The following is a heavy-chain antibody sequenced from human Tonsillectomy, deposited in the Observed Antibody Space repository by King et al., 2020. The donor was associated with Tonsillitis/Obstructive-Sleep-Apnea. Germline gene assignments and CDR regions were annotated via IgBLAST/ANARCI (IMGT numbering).Heavy chain of an antibody. CDR1: GDSVSSSSAG. J-gene: IGHJ3*02. D-gene: IGHD6-6*01. Sequence: LQQSGPGLVKPSQTLSLTCAISGDSVSSSSAGWNWIRQSPSRGLEWLGRTNYRSKWYNDYAVSVKSRITINPDTSKNQFSLQRNSVTPEDTALYYCSSDTARLNEAVDIWGLGTMVTVSS. CDR3: SSDTARLNEAVDI. V-gene: IGHV6-1*01. CDR2: TNYRSKWYN.